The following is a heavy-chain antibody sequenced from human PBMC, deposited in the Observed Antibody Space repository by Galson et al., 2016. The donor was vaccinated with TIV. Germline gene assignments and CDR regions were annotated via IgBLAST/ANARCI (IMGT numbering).Heavy chain of an antibody. CDR3: AKDRQGIPSSLDY. CDR2: IGGTGGST. Sequence: SLRLSCAASGFRFNSYAMNWVRQAPGKGLEWVSSIGGTGGSTYYADSVKGRFTISRDSYKDTVYLQMNSLRAEDTAIYFCAKDRQGIPSSLDYWGQGILVTVSS. D-gene: IGHD5-18*01. J-gene: IGHJ4*02. CDR1: GFRFNSYA. V-gene: IGHV3-23*01.